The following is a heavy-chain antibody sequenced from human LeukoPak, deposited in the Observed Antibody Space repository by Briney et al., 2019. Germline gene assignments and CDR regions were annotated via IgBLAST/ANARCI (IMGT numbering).Heavy chain of an antibody. CDR2: IKQDGSEK. J-gene: IGHJ4*02. CDR1: GFTFSRYW. CDR3: ARLSTGPGSGYYFFSYFDY. V-gene: IGHV3-7*01. Sequence: GGSLRLSCAASGFTFSRYWMSWVRQAPGKGLEWVANIKQDGSEKYYVDSVKGRFTISRDNAKNSLYLQMNSLRAEDTAVYYCARLSTGPGSGYYFFSYFDYWGQGTLVTVSS. D-gene: IGHD3-22*01.